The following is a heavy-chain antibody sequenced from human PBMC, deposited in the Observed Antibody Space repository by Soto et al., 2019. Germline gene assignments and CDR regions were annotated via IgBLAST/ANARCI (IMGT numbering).Heavy chain of an antibody. D-gene: IGHD3-22*01. CDR1: GFTFGDYA. V-gene: IGHV3-49*03. Sequence: PGGSLRLSCTTSGFTFGDYAMSWCRQAPGKGLEWVGFIRSKAYGGTTQYAASVKGRFTISRDDSKSIAYLQMNSLKTEDTAVYYCARVGSASMIVVVIADYWGQGTLVTVSS. CDR2: IRSKAYGGTT. J-gene: IGHJ4*02. CDR3: ARVGSASMIVVVIADY.